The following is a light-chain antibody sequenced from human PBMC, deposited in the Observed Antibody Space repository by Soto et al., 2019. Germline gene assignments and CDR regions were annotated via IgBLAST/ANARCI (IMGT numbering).Light chain of an antibody. Sequence: EIVMTQSPVALSVSPGEIAALACRASQSVGRNFAWYQQRPGQAPRVLIYGTSTRATGVTARFSGSGSGTDFTLTISSLQSEDFAVYYCEQYNKWPYTFGQGTRLEIK. J-gene: IGKJ2*01. CDR2: GTS. CDR3: EQYNKWPYT. CDR1: QSVGRN. V-gene: IGKV3-15*01.